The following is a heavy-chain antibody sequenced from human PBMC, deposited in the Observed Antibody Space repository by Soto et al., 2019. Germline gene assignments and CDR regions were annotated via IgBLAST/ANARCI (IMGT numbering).Heavy chain of an antibody. D-gene: IGHD3-10*01. CDR3: ARSPPSSYYGGSGTFDY. Sequence: QLQLQESGPGLVRPSGTLSLTCAVSGGFTSTNNWWSWVRQPPGKGLEWIGDAYHSGSTEYNPSLKRRVSISVDKSKNQISLQLTSATAADTAVYYCARSPPSSYYGGSGTFDYWGQGTLVTVSP. CDR1: GGFTSTNNW. V-gene: IGHV4-4*02. CDR2: AYHSGST. J-gene: IGHJ4*02.